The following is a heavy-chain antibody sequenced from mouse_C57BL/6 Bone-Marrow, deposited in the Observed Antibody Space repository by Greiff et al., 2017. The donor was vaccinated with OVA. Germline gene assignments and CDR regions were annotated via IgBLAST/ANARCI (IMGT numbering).Heavy chain of an antibody. Sequence: VQLQQSGAELVKPGASVKLSCKASGYTFTSYWMHWVKQRPGQGLEWIGMIHPNSGSTNYNEKFKSKATLTVDKSSSTAYMQLSSLTSEDSAVYYCARGGIYYGNYDFFYAMDYWGQGTSVTVSS. CDR1: GYTFTSYW. D-gene: IGHD2-1*01. CDR3: ARGGIYYGNYDFFYAMDY. CDR2: IHPNSGST. J-gene: IGHJ4*01. V-gene: IGHV1-64*01.